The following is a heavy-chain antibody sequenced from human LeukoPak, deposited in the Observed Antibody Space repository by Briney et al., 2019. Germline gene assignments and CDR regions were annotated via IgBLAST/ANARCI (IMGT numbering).Heavy chain of an antibody. V-gene: IGHV3-30-3*01. CDR2: ISYDGSNK. CDR3: ARAGITMIVVVITLDY. Sequence: GRSLRLSCAASGFTFSSYAMHWVRQAPGKGLEWVAVISYDGSNKYYADSVKGRFTISRDNSKNTLYLQMNSLRAEDTAVYYCARAGITMIVVVITLDYWGQGTLVTVS. J-gene: IGHJ4*02. CDR1: GFTFSSYA. D-gene: IGHD3-22*01.